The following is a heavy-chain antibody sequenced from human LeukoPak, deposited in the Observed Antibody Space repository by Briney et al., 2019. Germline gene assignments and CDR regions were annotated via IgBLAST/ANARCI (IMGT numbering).Heavy chain of an antibody. Sequence: GSLRLSCATSGFTFNSHVMQWVRQAPGQGLEWMAVISYDGSNKYYADSVKGRFTIFRDNSKNTLSLQMNSLTPEDTAVYYCASSGSYYGLFDYWGQGTLVTVSS. J-gene: IGHJ4*02. CDR1: GFTFNSHV. D-gene: IGHD1-26*01. CDR2: ISYDGSNK. CDR3: ASSGSYYGLFDY. V-gene: IGHV3-30-3*01.